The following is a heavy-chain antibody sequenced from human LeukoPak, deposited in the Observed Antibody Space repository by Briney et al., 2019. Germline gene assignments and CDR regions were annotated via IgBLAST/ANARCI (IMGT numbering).Heavy chain of an antibody. D-gene: IGHD4-11*01. CDR1: GFTFGDYY. V-gene: IGHV3-11*04. CDR3: ARDPSAVTTNTYA. Sequence: NPGGSLRLSCAASGFTFGDYYMSWIRQAPGKGLEWASYISSSGSTIYYADSVKGRFTISRDNAKNSLYLQMNSLRAEDTAVYYCARDPSAVTTNTYAWGQGTLVTVSS. J-gene: IGHJ5*02. CDR2: ISSSGSTI.